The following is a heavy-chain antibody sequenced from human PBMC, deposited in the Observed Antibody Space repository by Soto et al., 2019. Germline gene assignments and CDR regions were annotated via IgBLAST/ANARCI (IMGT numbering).Heavy chain of an antibody. CDR1: KFIFSTYA. J-gene: IGHJ3*01. D-gene: IGHD4-17*01. Sequence: EVQVLESGGGSIQPGGSLSLSCTTSKFIFSTYAMTWVRQAPGEGLEWVSSIRGSGDGTSYADSVRGRFTISRDNSKNTLYLRMNSLRVEDTAVYYCTRDPNCDYIEALDFWGQGMLVTVSS. V-gene: IGHV3-23*01. CDR2: IRGSGDGT. CDR3: TRDPNCDYIEALDF.